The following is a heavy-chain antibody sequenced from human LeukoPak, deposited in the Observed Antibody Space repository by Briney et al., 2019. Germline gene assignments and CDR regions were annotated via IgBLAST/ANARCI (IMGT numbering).Heavy chain of an antibody. CDR2: ISSGGSPI. CDR1: VFTLSDSY. CDR3: ATSSLYFDN. J-gene: IGHJ4*02. V-gene: IGHV3-11*04. Sequence: GGTLRLSCAASVFTLSDSYTSGIRQAPGKGLEWLSFISSGGSPIKYADSVKGRFTISRDDAKNSLYLQMNSLRAEDTAVYYCATSSLYFDNWGQGTLVTVSS.